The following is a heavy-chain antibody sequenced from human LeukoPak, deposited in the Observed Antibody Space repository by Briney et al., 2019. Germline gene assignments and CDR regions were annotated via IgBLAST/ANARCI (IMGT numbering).Heavy chain of an antibody. CDR1: GGSTSSSNYY. V-gene: IGHV4-39*07. CDR2: IHYSGNT. CDR3: ARGSGSYYGGYFDY. Sequence: SETLSLTCTVSGGSTSSSNYYWGWIRQPPGKGLEWIGGIHYSGNTYYNPSLKSRVTISVDTSKNQFSLKLSSVTAADTAVYYCARGSGSYYGGYFDYWGQGTLVTVSS. D-gene: IGHD1-26*01. J-gene: IGHJ4*02.